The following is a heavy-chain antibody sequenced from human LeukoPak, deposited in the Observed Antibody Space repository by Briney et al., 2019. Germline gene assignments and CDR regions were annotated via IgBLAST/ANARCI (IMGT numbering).Heavy chain of an antibody. V-gene: IGHV1-69*05. CDR3: ARGLVGATTQGRLDI. CDR2: IIPIFGTA. D-gene: IGHD1-26*01. J-gene: IGHJ3*02. Sequence: GASVKVSCKASGGTFSSYAISWVRQAPGQGLEWMGRIIPIFGTANYAQKFQGRVTITTDESTSTAYMELSSLRSEDTAVYYCARGLVGATTQGRLDIWGQGTMVTVSS. CDR1: GGTFSSYA.